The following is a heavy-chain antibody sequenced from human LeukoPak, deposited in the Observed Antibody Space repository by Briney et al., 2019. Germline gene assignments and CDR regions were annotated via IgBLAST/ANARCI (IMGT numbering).Heavy chain of an antibody. V-gene: IGHV3-30-3*01. CDR1: GFTFRSYA. J-gene: IGHJ4*02. CDR3: ARGSVGTPPPFDY. Sequence: TGGSLRLSCAASGFTFRSYAVHWVRQAPGKGLEWVTLISDDGSIKSYADSVKGRFTISRDNSKNTLNLQTNSLRDEDTAVYYCARGSVGTPPPFDYWGQGILVTVSS. CDR2: ISDDGSIK. D-gene: IGHD2-15*01.